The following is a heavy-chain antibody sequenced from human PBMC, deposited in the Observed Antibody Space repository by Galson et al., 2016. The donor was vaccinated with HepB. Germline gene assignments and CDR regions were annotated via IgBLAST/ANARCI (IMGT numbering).Heavy chain of an antibody. J-gene: IGHJ4*02. D-gene: IGHD3-22*01. CDR1: GYSFNSYG. Sequence: SVKVSCKASGYSFNSYGISWVRQAPGQGLEWMGWISVYNGDTNYAQKFQGRVTMATDTSTTTTYMELRSLRSDDTAMYYCARARYSSSPPDYWGQGTLVTVSS. V-gene: IGHV1-18*01. CDR2: ISVYNGDT. CDR3: ARARYSSSPPDY.